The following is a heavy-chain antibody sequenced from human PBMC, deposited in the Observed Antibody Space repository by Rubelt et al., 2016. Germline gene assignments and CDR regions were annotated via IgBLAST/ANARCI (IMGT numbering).Heavy chain of an antibody. J-gene: IGHJ4*02. CDR1: GFTFSNYA. CDR2: TSGSGGST. Sequence: EVQLLESGGGLVQPGGSLRLSCAASGFTFSNYAMSWVRQAPGKGLEWVSATSGSGGSTYYADSVKGRFTISRDISKNTVYLQMNSLGAEDTAVYYCATDYLGYWGQGTLVTVSS. V-gene: IGHV3-23*01. CDR3: ATDYLGY.